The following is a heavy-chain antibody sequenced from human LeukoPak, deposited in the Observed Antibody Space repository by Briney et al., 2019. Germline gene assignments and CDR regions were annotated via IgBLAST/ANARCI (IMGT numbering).Heavy chain of an antibody. CDR3: ALNRDTYCGGDCPLGY. D-gene: IGHD2-21*02. CDR2: IYSGGST. V-gene: IGHV3-66*01. CDR1: GFTVSSNY. Sequence: GGSLRLSCAASGFTVSSNYMSWVRQAPGKGLEWVSVIYSGGSTYYADSVKGRFTISRDNSKNTLYLQMNSLRAEDTAVYYCALNRDTYCGGDCPLGYWGQGTLVTVSA. J-gene: IGHJ4*02.